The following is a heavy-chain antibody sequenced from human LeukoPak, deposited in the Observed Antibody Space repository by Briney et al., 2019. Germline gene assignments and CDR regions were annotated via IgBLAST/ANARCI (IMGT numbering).Heavy chain of an antibody. CDR2: ISGSGGST. CDR1: GFTFSDYY. J-gene: IGHJ2*01. Sequence: GGSLRLSCAASGFTFSDYYMSWIRQAPGKGLEWVSAISGSGGSTYYADSVKGRFTISRDNSKNTLYLQMNSLRAEDTAVYYCAKVRKGSGWYGVGYFDLWGRGTLVTVSS. V-gene: IGHV3-23*01. D-gene: IGHD6-19*01. CDR3: AKVRKGSGWYGVGYFDL.